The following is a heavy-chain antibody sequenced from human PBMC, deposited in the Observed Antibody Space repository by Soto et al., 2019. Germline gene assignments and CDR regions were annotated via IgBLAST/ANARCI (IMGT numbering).Heavy chain of an antibody. CDR2: IYATGTT. Sequence: KSSETLSLTCTVSGASISGFYWSWIRKSAGKGLEWIGRIYATGTTDYNPSLKSRVMMSVDTSKKQFSLKLRSVTAADTAVYYCVRDGTKTLRDWFDPWGQGISVTVSS. CDR3: VRDGTKTLRDWFDP. J-gene: IGHJ5*02. D-gene: IGHD1-1*01. V-gene: IGHV4-4*07. CDR1: GASISGFY.